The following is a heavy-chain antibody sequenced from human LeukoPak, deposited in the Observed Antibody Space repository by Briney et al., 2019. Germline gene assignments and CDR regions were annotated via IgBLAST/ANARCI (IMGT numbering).Heavy chain of an antibody. CDR2: ISYDGGIK. J-gene: IGHJ4*02. D-gene: IGHD6-19*01. CDR1: GFTFREHA. V-gene: IGHV3-30-3*01. CDR3: GRDLSGRFCVDF. Sequence: GGSLRLSCAASGFTFREHAMHWARQAPGKGLEWVAFISYDGGIKHYADSVKGRFSISRDNSGSTLYLFVNNLRVDDTALYYCGRDLSGRFCVDFWGQGTLVTVSS.